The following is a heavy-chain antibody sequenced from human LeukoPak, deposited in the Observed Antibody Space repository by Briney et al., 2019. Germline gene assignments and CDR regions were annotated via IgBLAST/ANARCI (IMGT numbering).Heavy chain of an antibody. CDR1: GFTFSSYG. J-gene: IGHJ4*02. Sequence: GGSLRLSCAGSGFTFSSYGMHWVRQAPGKGLEWVAAISYDGRNKEYVDSVKGRFTISRDNSKNTLYLQMNSLRAEDAAVYNCAKDRGYSHGFDYWGQGTLVTVSS. D-gene: IGHD5-18*01. CDR3: AKDRGYSHGFDY. V-gene: IGHV3-30*18. CDR2: ISYDGRNK.